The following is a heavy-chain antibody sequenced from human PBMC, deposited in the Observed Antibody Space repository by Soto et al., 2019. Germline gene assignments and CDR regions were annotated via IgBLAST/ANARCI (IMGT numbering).Heavy chain of an antibody. CDR2: IYYSGST. V-gene: IGHV4-59*01. CDR1: GGSISSYY. J-gene: IGHJ6*03. CDR3: ARERDYYYYMDV. Sequence: SETLSLTCTVSGGSISSYYWSWIRQPPGKGLEWIGYIYYSGSTNYNPSLKSRVTISVDTSKNQFSLKLSSVTAADTAVYYCARERDYYYYMDVWGKGTTVTVSS.